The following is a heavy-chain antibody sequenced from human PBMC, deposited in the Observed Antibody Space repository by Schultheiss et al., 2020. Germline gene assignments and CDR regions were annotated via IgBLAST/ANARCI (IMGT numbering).Heavy chain of an antibody. CDR3: AKGLSSGWTRGYYGMDV. CDR2: ISYDGSNK. Sequence: GGSLRLSCAASGFTFSSYSMNWVRQAPGKGLEWVAVISYDGSNKYYADSVKGRFTISRDYAKNSLYLQMDSLRAEDTAVYYCAKGLSSGWTRGYYGMDVWGQGTTVTVSS. J-gene: IGHJ6*02. D-gene: IGHD6-19*01. CDR1: GFTFSSYS. V-gene: IGHV3-30*18.